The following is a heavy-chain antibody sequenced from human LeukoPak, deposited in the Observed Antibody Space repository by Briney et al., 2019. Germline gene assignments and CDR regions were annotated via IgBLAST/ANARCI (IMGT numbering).Heavy chain of an antibody. Sequence: GGSQRLSCAASGFTFSNYWMNWVRQAPGKGLEWVASIGQDGSENYYVDSVKGRFTISRDNAKNSLYLQMNSLRVEDTAVYYCARGGGWYFDYWGQGALITASS. CDR3: ARGGGWYFDY. V-gene: IGHV3-7*01. CDR1: GFTFSNYW. D-gene: IGHD6-19*01. CDR2: IGQDGSEN. J-gene: IGHJ4*02.